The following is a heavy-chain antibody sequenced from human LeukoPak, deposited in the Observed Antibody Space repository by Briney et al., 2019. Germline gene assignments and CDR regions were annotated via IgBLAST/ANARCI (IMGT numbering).Heavy chain of an antibody. CDR1: GYTLTELS. D-gene: IGHD3-10*01. V-gene: IGHV1-24*01. CDR2: FDPEDGET. CDR3: ATPTQRSGFAFDY. J-gene: IGHJ4*02. Sequence: GAPVKVSCKVSGYTLTELSMHWVRQAPGKGLEWMGGFDPEDGETIYAQKFQGRVTMTEDTSTDTAYMELSSLRSEDTAVYYCATPTQRSGFAFDYWGQGTLVTVSS.